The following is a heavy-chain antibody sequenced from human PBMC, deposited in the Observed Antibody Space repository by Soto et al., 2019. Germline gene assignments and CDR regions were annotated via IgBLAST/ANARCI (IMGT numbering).Heavy chain of an antibody. J-gene: IGHJ6*02. CDR3: ARGILGYCSSTSCHTWGYYYYYGMAV. V-gene: IGHV1-2*04. Sequence: ASVKVSCKASGYAFTGYYMHWVRQAPGQGLEWMGWINPNSGGTNYAQKFQGWVTMTRDTSISTAYMELSRLRSDDTAVYYCARGILGYCSSTSCHTWGYYYYYGMAVWGQGPTVTVSS. CDR2: INPNSGGT. D-gene: IGHD2-2*02. CDR1: GYAFTGYY.